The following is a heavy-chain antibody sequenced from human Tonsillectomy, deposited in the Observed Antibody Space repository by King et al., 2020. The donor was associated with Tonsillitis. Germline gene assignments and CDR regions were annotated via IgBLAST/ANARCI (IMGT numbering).Heavy chain of an antibody. Sequence: QLVQSGAEVKKPGESLKISCKGFEYSFSNYLIGWGRQMPGRWLEWLGIIYPVDSVTRYSPSFQDQVIISADKSITTAYLQWSRLEASDSAMYYCARESRDGYNFDYWGQGTLVTVS. J-gene: IGHJ4*02. CDR1: EYSFSNYL. V-gene: IGHV5-51*03. D-gene: IGHD5-24*01. CDR2: IYPVDSVT. CDR3: ARESRDGYNFDY.